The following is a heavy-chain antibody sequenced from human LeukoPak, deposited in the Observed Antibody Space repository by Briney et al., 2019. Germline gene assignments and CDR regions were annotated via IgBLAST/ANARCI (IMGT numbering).Heavy chain of an antibody. J-gene: IGHJ4*02. CDR2: IIPIFGTA. V-gene: IGHV1-69*05. Sequence: SVKVSCKATGGTFSSYAISWVRQAPGQGLEWMGGIIPIFGTANYAQKFQGRVTITTDESTSTAYMELSSLRSEDTAVYYCASKGRAAAFDYWGQGTLVTVSS. CDR1: GGTFSSYA. CDR3: ASKGRAAAFDY. D-gene: IGHD6-13*01.